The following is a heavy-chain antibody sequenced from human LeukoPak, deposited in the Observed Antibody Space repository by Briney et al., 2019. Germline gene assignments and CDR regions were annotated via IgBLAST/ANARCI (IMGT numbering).Heavy chain of an antibody. CDR1: GYSFSNYW. CDR2: IYPADSDI. J-gene: IGHJ3*02. V-gene: IGHV5-51*01. CDR3: ARQRQHAFDI. Sequence: GESLKISCKGSGYSFSNYWIGWVRQMPGKGLEWMGIIYPADSDIRYSPSFQGQVTISADKSISTAYLQWSSLRASDTAMYYCARQRQHAFDIWGQGTIVTVSS. D-gene: IGHD6-13*01.